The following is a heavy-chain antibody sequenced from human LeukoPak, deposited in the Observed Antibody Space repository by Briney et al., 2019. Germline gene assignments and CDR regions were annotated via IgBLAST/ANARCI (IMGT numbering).Heavy chain of an antibody. CDR3: ARGGGLDV. Sequence: GGSPRLSCAASGFTFSSYWMNWARQAPGKGLEWVASINHNGNVNYYVDSVKGRFTISRDNAKNSLYLQMSNLRAEDTAVYFCARGGGLDVWGQGATVTVSS. CDR1: GFTFSSYW. J-gene: IGHJ6*02. V-gene: IGHV3-7*03. D-gene: IGHD3-16*01. CDR2: INHNGNVN.